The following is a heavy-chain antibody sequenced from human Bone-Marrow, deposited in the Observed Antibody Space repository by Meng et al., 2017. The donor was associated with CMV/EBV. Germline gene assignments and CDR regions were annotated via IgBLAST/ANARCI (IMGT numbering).Heavy chain of an antibody. V-gene: IGHV1-8*01. CDR2: VNPYNGDG. D-gene: IGHD4-17*01. CDR3: VRAVHGLEI. J-gene: IGHJ6*02. Sequence: KVSCKASGYTLTTYGINWVRQAPGQGLEWMGWVNPYNGDGGYAQRFQGRVTVTTDTSINTAYLELTSLRSDDTAVYYCVRAVHGLEIWGQGTTVTVS. CDR1: GYTLTTYG.